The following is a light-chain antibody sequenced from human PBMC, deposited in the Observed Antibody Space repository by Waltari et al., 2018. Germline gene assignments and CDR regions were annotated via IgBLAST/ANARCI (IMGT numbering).Light chain of an antibody. V-gene: IGLV2-8*01. Sequence: QSALTQPPSASGSPGQSVTISCTGTSSDVGGYNYVSWYQQHPGKAPKLMIYEVSKRPSGVPDRFSGSKSGNTASLTVSGLQAEDEADYYCSSYAGSNNVVFGRDQADRP. CDR1: SSDVGGYNY. CDR3: SSYAGSNNVV. J-gene: IGLJ2*01. CDR2: EVS.